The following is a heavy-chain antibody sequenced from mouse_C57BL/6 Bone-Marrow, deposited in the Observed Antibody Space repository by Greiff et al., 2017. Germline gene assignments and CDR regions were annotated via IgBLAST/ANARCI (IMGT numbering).Heavy chain of an antibody. V-gene: IGHV5-12*01. D-gene: IGHD2-3*01. CDR1: GFTFSDYY. Sequence: EVQLVESGGGLVQPGGSLKLSCAASGFTFSDYYMYWVRQTPEKRLEWVAYISNGGGSTYYPDTVKGRFTISRDNAKNTLYLQMSRLKSEDTAMYYCARHADGYYWFAYWGQGTLVTVSA. CDR3: ARHADGYYWFAY. J-gene: IGHJ3*01. CDR2: ISNGGGST.